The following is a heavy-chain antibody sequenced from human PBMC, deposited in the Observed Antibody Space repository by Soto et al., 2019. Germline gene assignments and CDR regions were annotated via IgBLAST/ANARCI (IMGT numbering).Heavy chain of an antibody. J-gene: IGHJ4*02. CDR1: GFTFSSYV. CDR2: VSGSDGST. Sequence: PGGSLRLSCAASGFTFSSYVMTWVRQAPGKGLEWVSSVSGSDGSTYSADSVKGRFTISRDNSKNTLYLQMNSLRAEDTAVYYCVKDDSSGNYFDYWGQGTLVTVSS. CDR3: VKDDSSGNYFDY. D-gene: IGHD3-22*01. V-gene: IGHV3-23*01.